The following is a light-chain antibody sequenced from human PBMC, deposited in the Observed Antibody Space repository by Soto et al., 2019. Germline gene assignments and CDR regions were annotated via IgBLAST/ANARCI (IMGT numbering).Light chain of an antibody. CDR2: EVN. CDR1: SSDVAFYNH. Sequence: QSALTQPASVSVSPGQSITISCTGTSSDVAFYNHVSWYQQHPGKAPKLLIYEVNNRPSGVSHRFSGSKSGNTVSLTISGLQAADEADYYCSLYTSATAYVFATAPKVTVL. J-gene: IGLJ1*01. CDR3: SLYTSATAYV. V-gene: IGLV2-14*01.